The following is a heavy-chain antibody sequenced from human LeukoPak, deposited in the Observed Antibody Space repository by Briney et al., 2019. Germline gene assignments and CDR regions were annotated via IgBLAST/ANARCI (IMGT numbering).Heavy chain of an antibody. CDR1: GYTFTGYY. Sequence: GASVKVSCKASGYTFTGYYMHGVRQAPGQGLEWMGRINPNSGGTNYAQKFQGRVTMTRDTSISTAYMELSRLRSDDTAVYYCARDRGYSSGWYDDYWGQGTLVTVSS. J-gene: IGHJ4*02. CDR3: ARDRGYSSGWYDDY. CDR2: INPNSGGT. V-gene: IGHV1-2*06. D-gene: IGHD6-19*01.